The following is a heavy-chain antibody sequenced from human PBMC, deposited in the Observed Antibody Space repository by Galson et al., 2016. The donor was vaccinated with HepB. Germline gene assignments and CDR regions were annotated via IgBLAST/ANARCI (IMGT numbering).Heavy chain of an antibody. D-gene: IGHD4-23*01. V-gene: IGHV3-9*01. CDR3: GKDGKPGGLEY. CDR2: ISLDTKRI. J-gene: IGHJ4*02. Sequence: SLRLSCAASGFSFDKYAIHWVRLAPGKGLEWVSGISLDTKRIDYADSVRGRFTSSRDNARKSVYLQMNSLRPEDTAYYYCGKDGKPGGLEYWGQGILVIVSS. CDR1: GFSFDKYA.